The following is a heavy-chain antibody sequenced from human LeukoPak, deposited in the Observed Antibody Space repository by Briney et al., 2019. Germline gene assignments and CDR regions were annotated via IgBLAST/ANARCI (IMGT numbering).Heavy chain of an antibody. CDR1: GFSLSTSGVG. D-gene: IGHD5-18*01. V-gene: IGHV2-5*01. J-gene: IGHJ5*02. CDR2: ISWNDDK. CDR3: ARSLWIQHWSDP. Sequence: SGPTLVKPTQTLTLTCTFSGFSLSTSGVGVGLIRQPPGKALEWLALISWNDDKRYSPSLKSRLTITKYTSKNQVVLTMTNMDPVDTATYYCARSLWIQHWSDPWGQGTLVTVSS.